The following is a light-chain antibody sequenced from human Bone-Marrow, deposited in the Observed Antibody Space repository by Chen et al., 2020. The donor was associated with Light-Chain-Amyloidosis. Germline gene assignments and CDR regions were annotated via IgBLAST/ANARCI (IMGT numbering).Light chain of an antibody. Sequence: NFMLTQPHSVSESPGKTVTISCTGSSGSIASNYVQWYQQRPGSAPTTVIYEDNQRPSGVPDRFSGSIDSSSNSASLTSSGLKTEDEADYYCQSYDSSNLVFGGGTKLTVL. V-gene: IGLV6-57*02. J-gene: IGLJ3*02. CDR2: EDN. CDR3: QSYDSSNLV. CDR1: SGSIASNY.